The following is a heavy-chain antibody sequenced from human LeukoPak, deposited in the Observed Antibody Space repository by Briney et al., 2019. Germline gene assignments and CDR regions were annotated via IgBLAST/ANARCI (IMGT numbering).Heavy chain of an antibody. D-gene: IGHD4-17*01. J-gene: IGHJ4*02. V-gene: IGHV3-48*01. CDR1: GFTFNTYG. CDR2: ISSSSSTI. CDR3: ARDPDYDNDY. Sequence: GGSLRLSCAASGFTFNTYGMIWVRQAPGKGLEWVSYISSSSSTITYPDSVRGRFTISRDNAKNSLYLQMNSLRAEDTAVYYCARDPDYDNDYWGQGTLVTVSS.